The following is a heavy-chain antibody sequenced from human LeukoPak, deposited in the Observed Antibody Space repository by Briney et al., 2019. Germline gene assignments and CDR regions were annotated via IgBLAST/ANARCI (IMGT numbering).Heavy chain of an antibody. Sequence: SETLSLTCTVSGSSISSYYWSWIRQPPGKGLEWIGYIYYSGSTNYNPSLKSRVTISVDTSKNQFSLKLSSVTAADTAVYYCARILDFWSGYYPGDAFDIWGQGTMVTVSS. CDR2: IYYSGST. D-gene: IGHD3-3*01. CDR3: ARILDFWSGYYPGDAFDI. V-gene: IGHV4-59*01. CDR1: GSSISSYY. J-gene: IGHJ3*02.